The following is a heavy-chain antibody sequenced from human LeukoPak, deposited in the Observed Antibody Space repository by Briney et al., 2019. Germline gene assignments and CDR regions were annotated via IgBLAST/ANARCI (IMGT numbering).Heavy chain of an antibody. CDR3: ARGELRTYYDFWSGHQSWSSRY. V-gene: IGHV1-2*02. D-gene: IGHD3-3*01. CDR2: INPNSGGT. Sequence: ASVKVSCKASGYTFTGYYMHWVRQAPGQGLEWMGWINPNSGGTNYAQKFQGRVTMTRDTSISTAYMELSRLRSDDTAVYYCARGELRTYYDFWSGHQSWSSRYWGQGTLVTVSS. CDR1: GYTFTGYY. J-gene: IGHJ4*02.